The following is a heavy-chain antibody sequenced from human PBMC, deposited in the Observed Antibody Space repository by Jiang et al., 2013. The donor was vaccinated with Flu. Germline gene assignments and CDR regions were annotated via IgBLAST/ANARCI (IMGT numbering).Heavy chain of an antibody. D-gene: IGHD3-10*01. V-gene: IGHV2-5*02. J-gene: IGHJ4*02. CDR3: AHRRRGSGSYYKDYYFDY. CDR1: GFSLSTSGVG. Sequence: KPTQTLTLTCTFSGFSLSTSGVGVGWIRQPPGKALEWLALIYWDDDKRYSPSLKSRLTITKDTSKNQVVLTMTNMDPVDTATYYCAHRRRGSGSYYKDYYFDYWGQGTLVTVSS. CDR2: IYWDDDK.